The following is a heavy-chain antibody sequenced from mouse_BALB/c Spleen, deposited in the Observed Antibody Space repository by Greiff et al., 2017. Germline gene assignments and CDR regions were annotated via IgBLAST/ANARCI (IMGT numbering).Heavy chain of an antibody. CDR1: GFTFNTYA. J-gene: IGHJ4*01. CDR2: IRSKSNNYAT. V-gene: IGHV10-1*02. CDR3: VRGRYDWYAMDY. Sequence: EVQLVESGGGLVQPKGSLKLSCAASGFTFNTYAMNWVRQAPGKGLEWVARIRSKSNNYATYYADSVKDRFTISRDDSQSMLYLQMNNLKTEDTAMYYCVRGRYDWYAMDYWGQGTSVTVSS. D-gene: IGHD2-14*01.